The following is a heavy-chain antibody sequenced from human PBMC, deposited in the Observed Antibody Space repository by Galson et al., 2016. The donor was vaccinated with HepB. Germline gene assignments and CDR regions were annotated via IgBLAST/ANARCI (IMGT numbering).Heavy chain of an antibody. CDR3: ATYYVLQAIDN. V-gene: IGHV4-39*01. Sequence: ETLSLTCTVSGGSISSSRYYWGWIRQPPGKGLEWIGSIYHSGISYYNPSLKSRVTISVDSSKKQFSLRLSSVTGADTAMYYCATYYVLQAIDNWGQGTLVTVSS. D-gene: IGHD1-26*01. J-gene: IGHJ4*02. CDR1: GGSISSSRYY. CDR2: IYHSGIS.